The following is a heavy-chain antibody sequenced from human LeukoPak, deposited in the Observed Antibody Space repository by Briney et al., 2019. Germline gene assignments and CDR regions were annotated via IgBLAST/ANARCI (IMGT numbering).Heavy chain of an antibody. J-gene: IGHJ4*02. CDR2: IYSGGST. CDR3: ARESGDGYNPFDY. V-gene: IGHV3-66*02. CDR1: GFTVSSNY. D-gene: IGHD5-24*01. Sequence: GGSLRLSCAASGFTVSSNYMSWVRQAPGKGLEWVSVIYSGGSTYYAGSVKGRFTISRDNSKNTLYLQMNSLRAEDTAVYYCARESGDGYNPFDYWGQGTLVTVSS.